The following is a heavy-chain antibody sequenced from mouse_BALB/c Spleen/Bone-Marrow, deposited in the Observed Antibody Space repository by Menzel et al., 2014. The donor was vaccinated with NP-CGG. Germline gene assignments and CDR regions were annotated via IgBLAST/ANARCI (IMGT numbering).Heavy chain of an antibody. V-gene: IGHV2-9*02. J-gene: IGHJ4*01. CDR2: IWAGGST. Sequence: VQLVESGPGLVAPSQSLSITCTVSGFSLTSYGVHWVRQPPGKGLEWLGVIWAGGSTDYNSALTSRLSISKDNSKSQVFLKMNSLQTDDTAMYYCARDESGSCGDYWGQGTSVTVSS. D-gene: IGHD1-1*02. CDR1: GFSLTSYG. CDR3: ARDESGSCGDY.